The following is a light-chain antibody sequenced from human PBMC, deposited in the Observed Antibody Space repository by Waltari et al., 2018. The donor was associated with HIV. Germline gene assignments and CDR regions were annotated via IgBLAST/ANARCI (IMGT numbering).Light chain of an antibody. CDR2: VGGIGTY. Sequence: QPVLTQSSSASASLASSVKLTCTLSSGHSSYTVPWHQLQPGRAPRDLMKVGGIGTYVRRNGVPDRFSGSSSGADRFLTLSNLQSEDEADYDCETWDSNIRVFGGGTKLTVL. CDR3: ETWDSNIRV. CDR1: SGHSSYT. V-gene: IGLV4-60*03. J-gene: IGLJ3*02.